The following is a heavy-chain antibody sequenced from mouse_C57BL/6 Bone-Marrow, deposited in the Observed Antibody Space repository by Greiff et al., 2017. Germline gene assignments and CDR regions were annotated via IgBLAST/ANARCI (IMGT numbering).Heavy chain of an antibody. CDR1: GYTFTSYG. D-gene: IGHD2-3*01. V-gene: IGHV1-81*01. CDR2: IYPRSGNT. J-gene: IGHJ2*01. CDR3: ARGGWLLRGEYYVDY. Sequence: QVQLQQSGAELARPGASVKLSCKASGYTFTSYGISWVKQRPGQGLEWIGEIYPRSGNTYYNEKFKGKATLTADKSSSTAYMELRSLTSEDSAVYFCARGGWLLRGEYYVDYWGQGTTLTVSS.